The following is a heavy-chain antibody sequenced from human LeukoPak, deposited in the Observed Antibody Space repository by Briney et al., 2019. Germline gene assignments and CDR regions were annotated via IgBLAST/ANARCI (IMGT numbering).Heavy chain of an antibody. Sequence: ASVKVSCKASGGTFSSYAISWVRQAPGQGLEWMGRIIPIFGTANYAQKFQGRVTITTDESTSTAYMELSSLRSEDTAVYYWARSGEPGNFQHWGQGTLVTVSS. CDR3: ARSGEPGNFQH. CDR2: IIPIFGTA. D-gene: IGHD1-14*01. J-gene: IGHJ1*01. V-gene: IGHV1-69*05. CDR1: GGTFSSYA.